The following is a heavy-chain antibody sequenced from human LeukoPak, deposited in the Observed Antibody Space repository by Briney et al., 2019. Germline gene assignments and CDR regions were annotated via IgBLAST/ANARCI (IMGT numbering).Heavy chain of an antibody. CDR3: AGASWFGEWVR. D-gene: IGHD3-10*01. Sequence: GGSLRLSCAASGFSFSTYSFNWVRQPPGKGLEWLSYINSRSSAIYYADSVKGRFTISRDNGKNSVYLQMSSLRDEDTAVYYCAGASWFGEWVRWGLGTLVTVSS. V-gene: IGHV3-48*02. J-gene: IGHJ4*02. CDR2: INSRSSAI. CDR1: GFSFSTYS.